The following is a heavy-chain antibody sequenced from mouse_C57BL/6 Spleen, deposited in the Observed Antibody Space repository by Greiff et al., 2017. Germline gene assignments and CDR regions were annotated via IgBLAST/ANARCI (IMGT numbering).Heavy chain of an antibody. CDR2: IYPSDSET. J-gene: IGHJ3*01. CDR3: ATFYGSRAWFAY. Sequence: QVQLQQPGAELVRPGSSVKLSCKASGYTFTSYWMDWVKQRPGQGLEWIGNIYPSDSETHYNQKFKDKATLTVDKSSSTAYMQLSSLTSEDSAVYYCATFYGSRAWFAYWGQGTLVTVSA. V-gene: IGHV1-61*01. D-gene: IGHD1-1*01. CDR1: GYTFTSYW.